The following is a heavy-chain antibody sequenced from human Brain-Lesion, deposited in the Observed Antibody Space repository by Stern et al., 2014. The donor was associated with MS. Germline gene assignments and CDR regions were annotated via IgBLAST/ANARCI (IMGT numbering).Heavy chain of an antibody. CDR3: ARFPASRPHVFDS. V-gene: IGHV4-4*02. CDR2: SDHSGST. CDR1: GGSISSSNW. D-gene: IGHD6-13*01. Sequence: VQLVESGPGLVKPSGTLSLTCAVSGGSISSSNWWSWVRQSPGKGLEWIGESDHSGSTIYNPPLKGRAPLSVASPKTRFPLTLRSVPAADTAVYFCARFPASRPHVFDSWGQGTLVTVSS. J-gene: IGHJ4*02.